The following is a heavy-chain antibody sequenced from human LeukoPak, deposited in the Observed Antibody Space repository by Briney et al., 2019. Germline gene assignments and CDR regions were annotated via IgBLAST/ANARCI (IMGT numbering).Heavy chain of an antibody. J-gene: IGHJ4*02. CDR1: GFTFSSYE. V-gene: IGHV3-48*03. CDR2: ISSNGGTT. CDR3: ARDPAG. Sequence: GGSLRLSCEASGFTFSSYEMNWVRQAPGKGLEWVSCISSNGGTTDYAHSVKGRFTISRDNAKNALYLQMNSLRAEDTAIYYCARDPAGWGQGTLVTVSS.